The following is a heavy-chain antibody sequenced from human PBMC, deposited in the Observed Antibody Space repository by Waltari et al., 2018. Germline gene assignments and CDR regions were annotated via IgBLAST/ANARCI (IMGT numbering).Heavy chain of an antibody. J-gene: IGHJ6*03. D-gene: IGHD5-12*01. CDR2: ICHSGST. V-gene: IGHV4-38-2*02. CDR1: AYSISSTYC. Sequence: QVQLQESGPGLVKPSEALSLTCAVSAYSISSTYCWGWIRQPPGKGLEWIGSICHSGSTYYNPSLKSRVSISVYTSKNQFSLKLSSVTAADTAVYYCARESSATDYYMDVWGKGTTVTVSS. CDR3: ARESSATDYYMDV.